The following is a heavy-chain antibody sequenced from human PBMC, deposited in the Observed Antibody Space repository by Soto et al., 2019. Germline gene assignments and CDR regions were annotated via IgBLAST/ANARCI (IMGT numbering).Heavy chain of an antibody. V-gene: IGHV4-34*01. CDR2: INHSGDT. CDR3: ARDIRGYSRAFDY. Sequence: SETLSLTCAVYGGSFSGYYWSWIRQPPGKGLEWIGDINHSGDTNYNPSLKSRVTISVDTSKSQFSLKLTSVTAADTAVYYCARDIRGYSRAFDYWGQGTLVTVSS. CDR1: GGSFSGYY. J-gene: IGHJ4*02. D-gene: IGHD5-18*01.